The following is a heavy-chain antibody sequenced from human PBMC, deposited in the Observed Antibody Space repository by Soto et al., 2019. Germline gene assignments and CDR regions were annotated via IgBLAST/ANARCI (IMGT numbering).Heavy chain of an antibody. CDR1: GGSISSSSYY. V-gene: IGHV4-39*01. D-gene: IGHD6-13*01. CDR2: IYYSVST. J-gene: IGHJ4*02. CDR3: ARRGSSSWYGY. Sequence: PSETLSLTCTVSGGSISSSSYYWGWIRQPPGKGLEWIGSIYYSVSTYYNPSLKSRVTISVDTSKNQFSLKLSSVTAADTAVYNCARRGSSSWYGYWGQGTLVTVSS.